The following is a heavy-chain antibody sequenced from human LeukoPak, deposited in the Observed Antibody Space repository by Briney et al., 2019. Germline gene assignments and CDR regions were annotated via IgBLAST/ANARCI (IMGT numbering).Heavy chain of an antibody. D-gene: IGHD3-9*01. J-gene: IGHJ4*02. CDR3: AKERDETGYFNAPFDQ. CDR1: GFTFSSYE. CDR2: ISGSGGTT. V-gene: IGHV3-23*01. Sequence: GGSLRLSCAASGFTFSSYEMNWVRQAPGKGLEWVSGISGSGGTTFYADSVEGRFTISRDNSNNTLFLQMDRLKGEDTAVYFCAKERDETGYFNAPFDQWGQGTLVTVSS.